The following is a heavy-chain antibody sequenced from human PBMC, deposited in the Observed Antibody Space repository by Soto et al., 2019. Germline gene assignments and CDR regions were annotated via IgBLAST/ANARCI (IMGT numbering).Heavy chain of an antibody. CDR1: GYSFTSYC. CDR2: IYPGDSDT. V-gene: IGHV5-51*01. D-gene: IGHD3-9*01. Sequence: PVESLKISCKGSGYSFTSYCIGWGRQMPGKGLEWMGIIYPGDSDTRYSPSFQGQVTISADKSISTAYLRWSSLKASDTAMYYCARHSRNVLRYFDWSKPFYYYYMDVWGKGTTVTVSS. J-gene: IGHJ6*03. CDR3: ARHSRNVLRYFDWSKPFYYYYMDV.